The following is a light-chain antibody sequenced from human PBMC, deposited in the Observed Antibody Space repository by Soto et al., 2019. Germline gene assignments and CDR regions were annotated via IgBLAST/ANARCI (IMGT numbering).Light chain of an antibody. CDR1: QSVSHNY. CDR3: QQYDRSWT. Sequence: EIVLTQSPGTLSLSPGERATLSCRASQSVSHNYLAWYQQRPGQAPRLLIYGASSRATGISDRFSGSGSGTDFILTISRLEHEDFAVYYCQQYDRSWTFGQGTKVEIK. J-gene: IGKJ1*01. CDR2: GAS. V-gene: IGKV3-20*01.